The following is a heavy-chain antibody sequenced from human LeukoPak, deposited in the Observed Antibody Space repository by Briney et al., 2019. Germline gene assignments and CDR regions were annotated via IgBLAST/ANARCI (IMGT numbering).Heavy chain of an antibody. CDR2: IYYSGST. D-gene: IGHD3-22*01. J-gene: IGHJ4*02. V-gene: IGHV4-39*01. CDR3: ARLYYDSSGYYQICYFDY. CDR1: GGSISSSSYY. Sequence: SETLSLTCTVSGGSISSSSYYWGWLRQPPGKGLEWIGSIYYSGSTYYNPSLKSRVTISVDTSKNQFSLNLSSVTAADTAVYYCARLYYDSSGYYQICYFDYWGQGTLVTVSS.